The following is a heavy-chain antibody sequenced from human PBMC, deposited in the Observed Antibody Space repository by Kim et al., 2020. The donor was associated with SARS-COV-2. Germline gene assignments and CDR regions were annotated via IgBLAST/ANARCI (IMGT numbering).Heavy chain of an antibody. CDR3: ARGATGVIATIAFWFDF. Sequence: SVKVSCKASGGTFSSYAISWVRQAPGQGLEWMGGIIPFYGTANYAQKFQGRVTITADESTSTAYMELSSLRSEDTAVYYCARGATGVIATIAFWFDFWGQGTLVTVSS. V-gene: IGHV1-69*13. J-gene: IGHJ4*02. D-gene: IGHD2-15*01. CDR1: GGTFSSYA. CDR2: IIPFYGTA.